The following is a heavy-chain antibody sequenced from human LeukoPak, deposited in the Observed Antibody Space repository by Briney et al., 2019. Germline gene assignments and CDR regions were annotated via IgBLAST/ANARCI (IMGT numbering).Heavy chain of an antibody. Sequence: GGSLRLSCVASGFTFSTYGMHWVSQAPGRGMDWVAFIWYDGTNKYYADYVKGRFIISRDNSKNTLYLQMNSLRLEDTAVYYCAKSYSYGYDYWGQGTLVTVSS. CDR3: AKSYSYGYDY. CDR1: GFTFSTYG. CDR2: IWYDGTNK. V-gene: IGHV3-30*02. J-gene: IGHJ4*02. D-gene: IGHD5-18*01.